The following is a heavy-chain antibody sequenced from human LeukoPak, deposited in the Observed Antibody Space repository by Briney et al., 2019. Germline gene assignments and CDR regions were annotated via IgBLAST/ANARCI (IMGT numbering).Heavy chain of an antibody. J-gene: IGHJ4*02. D-gene: IGHD3-10*01. CDR1: GGSFSDYY. CDR3: ARLVVRGVNGY. Sequence: SETLSLTCAVYGGSFSDYYWNWIRQPPGKGLEWIGEINHSGSTNYNPFLKSRVTISVDTSKNQFSLKLSSVTAADTAVYYCARLVVRGVNGYWGQGTLVTVSS. CDR2: INHSGST. V-gene: IGHV4-34*01.